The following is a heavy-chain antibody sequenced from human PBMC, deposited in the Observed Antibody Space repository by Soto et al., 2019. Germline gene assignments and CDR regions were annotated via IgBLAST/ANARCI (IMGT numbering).Heavy chain of an antibody. V-gene: IGHV1-69*13. D-gene: IGHD6-6*01. CDR2: IIPIFGTA. CDR3: ARGYSSSSTRYNWFDP. J-gene: IGHJ5*02. CDR1: GGTFSSYA. Sequence: SVKVSCKASGGTFSSYAISWVRQAPGQGLEWMGGIIPIFGTANYAQKFQGRVTITADESTSTAYMELSSLRSEDTAVYYCARGYSSSSTRYNWFDPWGQGTLVTVS.